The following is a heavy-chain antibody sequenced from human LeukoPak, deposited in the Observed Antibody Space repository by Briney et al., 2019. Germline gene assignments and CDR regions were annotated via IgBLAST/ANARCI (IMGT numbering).Heavy chain of an antibody. D-gene: IGHD6-13*01. CDR1: GYTFTSYG. J-gene: IGHJ4*02. CDR3: ARWEGIAAAGDEYYFDY. CDR2: ISAYNGNT. Sequence: ASVTVSCKASGYTFTSYGISWVRQAPGQGLEWMGWISAYNGNTNYAQKLQGRVTMTTDTSTSTAYMELRSLRSDDTAVYYCARWEGIAAAGDEYYFDYWGQGTLVTVSS. V-gene: IGHV1-18*01.